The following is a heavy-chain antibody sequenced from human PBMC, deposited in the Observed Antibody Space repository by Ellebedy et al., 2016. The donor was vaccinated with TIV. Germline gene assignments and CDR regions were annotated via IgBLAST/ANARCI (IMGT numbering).Heavy chain of an antibody. CDR1: GFTFSSYS. J-gene: IGHJ6*03. V-gene: IGHV3-21*01. CDR3: AREGDEGYGDYYMDV. D-gene: IGHD4-17*01. Sequence: GGSLRLXXAASGFTFSSYSMNWVRQAAGKGLEWVSSISSSSSYIYYADSVKGRFTISRDNAKNSLYLQMNSLRAEDTAVYYCAREGDEGYGDYYMDVWGKGTTVTVSS. CDR2: ISSSSSYI.